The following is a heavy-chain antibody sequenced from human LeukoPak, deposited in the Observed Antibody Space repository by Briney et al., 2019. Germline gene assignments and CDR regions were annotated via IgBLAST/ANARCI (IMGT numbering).Heavy chain of an antibody. Sequence: PGGSLRLSCAASGFTFSSYSMNWVRQAPGKGLEWVSSISSSSYIYYADSVKGRFTISRDNAKNSLYLQMNSLRAEDTAVYYCARVGYSSSWYVGYWGQGTLVTVSS. CDR3: ARVGYSSSWYVGY. D-gene: IGHD6-13*01. CDR2: ISSSSYI. CDR1: GFTFSSYS. J-gene: IGHJ4*02. V-gene: IGHV3-21*01.